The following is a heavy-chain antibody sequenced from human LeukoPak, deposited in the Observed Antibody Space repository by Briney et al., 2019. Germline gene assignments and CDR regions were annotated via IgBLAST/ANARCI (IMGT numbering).Heavy chain of an antibody. Sequence: GGSLRLSCAASEFTFITYWMSWVRQAPGKGLEWVANIKQDGSEKYYVDSVKGRFTISRDNAKNSLYLQMNSLRAEETAVYYCARAGRKSRGIDIVRKKETGYYYYMDVWGKGTTVTVSS. J-gene: IGHJ6*03. CDR2: IKQDGSEK. CDR3: ARAGRKSRGIDIVRKKETGYYYYMDV. V-gene: IGHV3-7*01. CDR1: EFTFITYW. D-gene: IGHD2-15*01.